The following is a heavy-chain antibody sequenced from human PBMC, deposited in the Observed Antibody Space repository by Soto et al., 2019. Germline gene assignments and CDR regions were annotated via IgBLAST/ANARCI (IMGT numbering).Heavy chain of an antibody. CDR1: GFSFRNYN. V-gene: IGHV3-30-3*01. CDR3: VRETQIVMVVVPTPGSPGAFDM. Sequence: QMQLVESGGGVVQPGRSLRLYCAASGFSFRNYNLHWVRQAPGKGLEWVAVVSHDGVNKHYAESVKGRLSISRDSSRDTLYLQMNSLRPEDTAVYYCVRETQIVMVVVPTPGSPGAFDMWGHGTMVTVSS. D-gene: IGHD2-15*01. CDR2: VSHDGVNK. J-gene: IGHJ3*02.